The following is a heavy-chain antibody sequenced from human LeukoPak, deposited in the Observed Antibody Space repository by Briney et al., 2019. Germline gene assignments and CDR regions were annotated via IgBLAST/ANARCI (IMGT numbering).Heavy chain of an antibody. V-gene: IGHV3-11*01. Sequence: PGGSLRLSCAASGFTFSDYYMSWIRQAPGKGLEWVSYISSSGSTIYYADSVKGRFTISRDNAKNSLYLQMNSLRDEDTAVYYCASAEQYYYGSGSDFDYWGQGTLVTVSS. D-gene: IGHD3-10*01. CDR3: ASAEQYYYGSGSDFDY. J-gene: IGHJ4*02. CDR1: GFTFSDYY. CDR2: ISSSGSTI.